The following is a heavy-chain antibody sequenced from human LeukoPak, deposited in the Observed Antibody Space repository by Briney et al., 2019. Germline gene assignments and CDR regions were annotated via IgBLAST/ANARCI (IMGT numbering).Heavy chain of an antibody. CDR2: IRSDGTYT. V-gene: IGHV3-11*05. CDR3: ARVSGSYQFDY. CDR1: GFSFSDYY. Sequence: PGGSLRLSCAASGFSFSDYYMSWVRQAPGKGLEWVSYIRSDGTYTNYADSMKGRFTISRDNAKNSLYLQMNSLRAEDTAVYYCARVSGSYQFDYWGQGTLVTVSS. J-gene: IGHJ4*02. D-gene: IGHD1-26*01.